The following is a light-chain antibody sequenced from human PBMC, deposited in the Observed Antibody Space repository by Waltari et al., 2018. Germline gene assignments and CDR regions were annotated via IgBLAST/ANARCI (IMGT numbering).Light chain of an antibody. CDR3: QQYNLYPLT. J-gene: IGKJ4*01. V-gene: IGKV1-5*03. Sequence: DIQVTQSPSTLSASVGDRVTITCLASQSSSEWVAWYQQKPGKAPKHLIYKTSNLQSGVPSRFSGSGSGTEFTLTISSLQPDDFATYYCQQYNLYPLTVGGGTKVEIK. CDR2: KTS. CDR1: QSSSEW.